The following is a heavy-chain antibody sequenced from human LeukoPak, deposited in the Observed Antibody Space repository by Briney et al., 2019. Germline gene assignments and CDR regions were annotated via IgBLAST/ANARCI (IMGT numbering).Heavy chain of an antibody. CDR1: GGSISSRGYF. Sequence: KPSETLSLTCTVSGGSISSRGYFWSWIRQHPGKGLEWIGYISYSGSTSYNPALKSRIIKSLDTSKNQMPLKLSSVTAADAAMYYCASRPYASNDYYHGVFDDWGQGTLVTVSS. CDR3: ASRPYASNDYYHGVFDD. D-gene: IGHD3-22*01. CDR2: ISYSGST. J-gene: IGHJ4*02. V-gene: IGHV4-31*03.